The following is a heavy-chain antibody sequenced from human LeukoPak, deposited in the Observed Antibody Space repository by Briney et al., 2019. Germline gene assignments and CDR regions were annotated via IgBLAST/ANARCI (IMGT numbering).Heavy chain of an antibody. Sequence: GGSPRLSCAAFGFTFSSYGMHWVRQAPGKGLEWVAVISYDGSNKYYADSVKGRFTISRDNSKNTLYLQMNSLRAEDTAVYYCAKDYSLLGYCSSTSCSASGDDYWGQGTLVTVSS. D-gene: IGHD2-2*01. J-gene: IGHJ4*02. CDR1: GFTFSSYG. CDR2: ISYDGSNK. V-gene: IGHV3-30*18. CDR3: AKDYSLLGYCSSTSCSASGDDY.